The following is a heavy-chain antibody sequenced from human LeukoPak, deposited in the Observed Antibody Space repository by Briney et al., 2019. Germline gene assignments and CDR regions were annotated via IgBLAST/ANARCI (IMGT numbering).Heavy chain of an antibody. Sequence: SETLALTCAVYGGSSSGYYWSWIRQPPGKGLEWIGESNHSGGTDYNPSLKSRVTISVDTSKNQFSLKLSSVTAADTAVYYCARAYCSSTSCYRSYYYYYMDVWGKGTTVTVSS. CDR3: ARAYCSSTSCYRSYYYYYMDV. CDR1: GGSSSGYY. CDR2: SNHSGGT. D-gene: IGHD2-2*01. J-gene: IGHJ6*03. V-gene: IGHV4-34*01.